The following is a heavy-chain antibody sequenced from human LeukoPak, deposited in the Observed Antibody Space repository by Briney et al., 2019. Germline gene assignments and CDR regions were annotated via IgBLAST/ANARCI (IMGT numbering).Heavy chain of an antibody. V-gene: IGHV3-66*02. CDR1: GFTVSSNY. Sequence: GGSLRLSCAASGFTVSSNYMSWVRQAPGKGLEWVSVIYSGGSTYYADSVKGRFTISRDNSKNTLYLQTNSLRAEDTAVYYCARVTTVTTVGYWGQGTLVTVSS. CDR3: ARVTTVTTVGY. CDR2: IYSGGST. J-gene: IGHJ4*02. D-gene: IGHD4-11*01.